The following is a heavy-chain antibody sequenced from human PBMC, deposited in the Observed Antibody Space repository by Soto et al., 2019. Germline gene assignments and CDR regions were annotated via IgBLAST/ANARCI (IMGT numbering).Heavy chain of an antibody. CDR2: ISYDGSNN. CDR3: ARQVYDSSGLDY. V-gene: IGHV3-30*03. CDR1: GFTFSSYD. J-gene: IGHJ4*02. D-gene: IGHD3-22*01. Sequence: QVQLVESGGGVVQPGRSLRLSCAASGFTFSSYDMHWVRQAPGKGLEWVAVISYDGSNNYYADSLKGRFTISRDNSKNTLYLKLNSLRAEDTAVYYCARQVYDSSGLDYWGQGTLVTVSS.